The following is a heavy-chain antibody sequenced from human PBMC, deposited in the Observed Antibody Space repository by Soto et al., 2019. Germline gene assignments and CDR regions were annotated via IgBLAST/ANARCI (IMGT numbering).Heavy chain of an antibody. CDR3: ASLDRDYDSRGPI. V-gene: IGHV4-34*01. Sequence: SETLSLTCAVYGGSFSGYYWSWIRQPPGKGLEWIGEINLSGSTNYNPSLKSRVPISVDTSKNQFSLKLSSVTAADPAVYYCASLDRDYDSRGPIWRQGTMVTVS. CDR1: GGSFSGYY. J-gene: IGHJ3*02. D-gene: IGHD3-22*01. CDR2: INLSGST.